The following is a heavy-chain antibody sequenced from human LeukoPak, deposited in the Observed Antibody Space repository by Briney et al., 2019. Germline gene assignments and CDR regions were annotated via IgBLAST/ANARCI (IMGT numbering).Heavy chain of an antibody. CDR3: AGYAVVTAYFDY. CDR1: GGSISSGGYY. Sequence: SQTLSLTCTVSGGSISSGGYYWNWIRQHPGKGLEWIGYIYYSGSTNYNPSLKSRVTISVDTSKNQFSLKLSSVTAADTAVYYCAGYAVVTAYFDYWGQGTLVTVSS. CDR2: IYYSGST. V-gene: IGHV4-31*03. J-gene: IGHJ4*02. D-gene: IGHD2-21*02.